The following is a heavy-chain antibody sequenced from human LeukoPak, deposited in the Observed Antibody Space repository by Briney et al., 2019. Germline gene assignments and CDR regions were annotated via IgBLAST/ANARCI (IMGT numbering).Heavy chain of an antibody. J-gene: IGHJ3*02. V-gene: IGHV3-33*06. Sequence: LRLSCAASGFTFSSYGMHWVRQAPGKGLEWVAGICYDGSKKYYADSVKGRFTISRDNSKNTLYLQMNSLRAEDTAVYYCAKAMFMYNAFDICGQGTMVTVSS. CDR3: AKAMFMYNAFDI. CDR1: GFTFSSYG. CDR2: ICYDGSKK. D-gene: IGHD3-10*02.